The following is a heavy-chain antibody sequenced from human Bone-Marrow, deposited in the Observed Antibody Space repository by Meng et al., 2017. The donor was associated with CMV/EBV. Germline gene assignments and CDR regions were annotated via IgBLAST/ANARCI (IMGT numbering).Heavy chain of an antibody. D-gene: IGHD4-11*01. Sequence: ASVKVSCKASGYTFTSYYMHWVRQAPGQGLEWMGIINPSGGSTSYAQKFQGRVTMTEDTSTDTAYMELSSLRSEDTAVYYCATVVALTTVTTRDYVAPYNWFDPWGQGTLVTVSS. CDR2: INPSGGST. CDR3: ATVVALTTVTTRDYVAPYNWFDP. V-gene: IGHV1-46*01. CDR1: GYTFTSYY. J-gene: IGHJ5*02.